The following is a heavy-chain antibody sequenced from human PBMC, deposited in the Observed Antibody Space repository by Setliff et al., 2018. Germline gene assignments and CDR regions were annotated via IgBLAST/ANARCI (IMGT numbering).Heavy chain of an antibody. CDR1: GYPINTHY. CDR2: IDPSGNT. V-gene: IGHV4-4*07. CDR3: ARGGSTIASRPDLVYFDS. Sequence: ETLSLTCTVSGYPINTHYWSWIRQPAGRGLEWIGHIDPSGNTNYHPSLKSRVTISGDTSKNQFSLKLTSVTAADTAVYYCARGGSTIASRPDLVYFDSWGRGALVTVSS. D-gene: IGHD6-6*01. J-gene: IGHJ4*02.